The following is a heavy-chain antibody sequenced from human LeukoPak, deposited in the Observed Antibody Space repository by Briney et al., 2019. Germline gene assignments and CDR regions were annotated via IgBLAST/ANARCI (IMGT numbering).Heavy chain of an antibody. Sequence: KPSETLSLTCTVSGGSISSSNYFWGWIRQSPGKGLEWIGTIYYSGTTYYNPSLKSRVTISIDMSKNHFSLNLNSVTAADTAVYYCARAGYGDPFDYWGQGTLVTVSS. CDR1: GGSISSSNYF. CDR2: IYYSGTT. D-gene: IGHD4-17*01. J-gene: IGHJ4*02. CDR3: ARAGYGDPFDY. V-gene: IGHV4-39*07.